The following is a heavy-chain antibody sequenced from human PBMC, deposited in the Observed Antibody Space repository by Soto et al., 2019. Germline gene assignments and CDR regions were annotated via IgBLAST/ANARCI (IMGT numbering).Heavy chain of an antibody. CDR1: GFTSNNYG. Sequence: PGGSLRLSCAASGFTSNNYGMHWVRQAPGKGLEWVSRIWNDASLKDYADSVKGRFTVSRDNAKNTMYLQMNSLTADDTAVYYCARDTNGLHYWGQGTLVTVSS. V-gene: IGHV3-33*01. J-gene: IGHJ4*02. CDR3: ARDTNGLHY. D-gene: IGHD2-8*01. CDR2: IWNDASLK.